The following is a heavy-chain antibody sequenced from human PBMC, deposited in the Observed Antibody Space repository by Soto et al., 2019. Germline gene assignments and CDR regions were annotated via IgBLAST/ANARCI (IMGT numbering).Heavy chain of an antibody. V-gene: IGHV5-51*01. CDR2: IYPGDSDT. Sequence: GESLKISCKGSGYSFTSYWIGWVRQMPGKGLEWMGIIYPGDSDTRYSPSFQGQVTISADKSISTAYLQWSSLKASDTAMYYCARDIVVVPAARYNYGMDVWGQGTTVTVSS. J-gene: IGHJ6*02. D-gene: IGHD2-2*01. CDR3: ARDIVVVPAARYNYGMDV. CDR1: GYSFTSYW.